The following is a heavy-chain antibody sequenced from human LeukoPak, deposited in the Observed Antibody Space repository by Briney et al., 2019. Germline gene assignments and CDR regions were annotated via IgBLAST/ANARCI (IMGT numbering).Heavy chain of an antibody. Sequence: PGGSLRLSCAASGFTFSSYAMSWVRQAPGKGLEWVSAISGSGGSTYYADSVKGRFTISRDNSKNTLYLQMNSLRAEDTAVYYCAKDWDKWIQLWSRYYYYGMDVWGQGTTVTVSS. CDR2: ISGSGGST. J-gene: IGHJ6*02. CDR3: AKDWDKWIQLWSRYYYYGMDV. V-gene: IGHV3-23*01. CDR1: GFTFSSYA. D-gene: IGHD5-18*01.